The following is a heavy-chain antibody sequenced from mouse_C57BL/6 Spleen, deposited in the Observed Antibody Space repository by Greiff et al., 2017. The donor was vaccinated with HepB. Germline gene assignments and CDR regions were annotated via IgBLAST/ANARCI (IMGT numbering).Heavy chain of an antibody. J-gene: IGHJ4*01. CDR1: GYTFTSYW. CDR3: ARRGGFYAMDY. CDR2: IYPSDSET. V-gene: IGHV1-61*01. Sequence: QVQLQQPGAELVRPGSSVKLSCKASGYTFTSYWMDWVKQRPGQGLEWIGNIYPSDSETHYNQKFKDKATLTVDKSSSTAYMQLSRLTSEDSAVYYCARRGGFYAMDYWGQGTSVTVSS.